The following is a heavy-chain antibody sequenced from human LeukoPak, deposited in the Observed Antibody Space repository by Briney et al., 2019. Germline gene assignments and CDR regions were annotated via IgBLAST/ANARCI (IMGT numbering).Heavy chain of an antibody. CDR3: ARVNDILTGYPFDY. V-gene: IGHV4-61*01. J-gene: IGHJ4*02. Sequence: SETLSLTCTVSGGSVSSGSYYWSWIRQPPGKGLEWIAYIYYSRTTNYNPSLKSRVTISVDTSKNQFSLKLTSVTATDTAVYYCARVNDILTGYPFDYWGQGTLVTVSS. CDR2: IYYSRTT. D-gene: IGHD3-9*01. CDR1: GGSVSSGSYY.